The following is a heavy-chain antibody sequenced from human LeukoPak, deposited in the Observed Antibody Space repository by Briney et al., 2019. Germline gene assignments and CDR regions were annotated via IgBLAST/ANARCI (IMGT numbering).Heavy chain of an antibody. D-gene: IGHD1-1*01. CDR3: ARHTGTTSDFDY. CDR2: IYYSGST. J-gene: IGHJ4*02. CDR1: GGSISSSSYY. V-gene: IGHV4-39*01. Sequence: SETLSLTCTVSGGSISSSSYYWGWLRQPPGKGLEWIGSIYYSGSTYYNPSLKSRVTISVDTSKNQFSLKLSSVTAADTAVYYCARHTGTTSDFDYWGQGTLVTVSS.